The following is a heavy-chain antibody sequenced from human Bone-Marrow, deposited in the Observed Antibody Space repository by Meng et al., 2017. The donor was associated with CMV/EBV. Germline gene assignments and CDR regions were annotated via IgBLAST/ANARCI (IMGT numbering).Heavy chain of an antibody. CDR2: INKNGYYI. D-gene: IGHD6-13*01. V-gene: IGHV3-21*04. J-gene: IGHJ5*01. CDR1: GLTFGTYS. CDR3: AKGGSAAVWSNWFDS. Sequence: SGLTFGTYSMNWVRQAPGKGLEWVSYINKNGYYIFYADSVKGRFTMSRDNSKNTLFLQMNSLRAEDTAVYYCAKGGSAAVWSNWFDSWGQGTLVTVSS.